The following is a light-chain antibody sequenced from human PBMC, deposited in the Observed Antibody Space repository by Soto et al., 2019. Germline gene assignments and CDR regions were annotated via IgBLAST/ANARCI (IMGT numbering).Light chain of an antibody. CDR1: SRDVGAYNS. J-gene: IGLJ1*01. V-gene: IGLV2-14*01. CDR3: SSYRSSSTYV. Sequence: QSALTQPASVSGSPGQSITISCTGTSRDVGAYNSVSWYQQYPGKAPKLMMYEVSNRPSGVSDRFSGSKSGNTASLTISGLQTGDEADYYCSSYRSSSTYVFGTGTKLPVL. CDR2: EVS.